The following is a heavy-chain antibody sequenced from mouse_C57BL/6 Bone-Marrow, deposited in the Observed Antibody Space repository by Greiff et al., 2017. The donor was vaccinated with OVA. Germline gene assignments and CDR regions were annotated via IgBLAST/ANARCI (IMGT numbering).Heavy chain of an antibody. CDR2: ISSGGDYN. Sequence: EVQGVESGEGLVKPGGSLKLSCAASGFTFSSYAMSWVRQTPEKRLEWVAYISSGGDYNDYADTVKGRFTLSRDNARNTLYLQMSSLKSEDTAMYYCTRLLDAMDYWGQGTSVTVSS. CDR3: TRLLDAMDY. D-gene: IGHD2-1*01. V-gene: IGHV5-9-1*02. J-gene: IGHJ4*01. CDR1: GFTFSSYA.